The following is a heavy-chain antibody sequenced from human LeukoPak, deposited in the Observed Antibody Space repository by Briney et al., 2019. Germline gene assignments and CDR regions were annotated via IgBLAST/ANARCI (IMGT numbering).Heavy chain of an antibody. CDR2: VSISGGTI. V-gene: IGHV3-11*01. CDR3: ARTMITFGEVIVPMGFDY. J-gene: IGHJ4*02. CDR1: GFIFSDYY. D-gene: IGHD3-16*02. Sequence: GGSLRLSCAASGFIFSDYYMSWIRQAPGKGLEWVSYVSISGGTIYYADSVKGRFTISRDNAKNSLYLQMNSLRAEDTAVYYCARTMITFGEVIVPMGFDYWGQGTLVTVSS.